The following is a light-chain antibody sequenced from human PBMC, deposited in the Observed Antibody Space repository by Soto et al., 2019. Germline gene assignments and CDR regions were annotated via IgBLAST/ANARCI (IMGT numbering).Light chain of an antibody. CDR1: QSVSSN. CDR3: QQYNNWPPWT. Sequence: EIVMTQSLATLSVSPGERATLSCRASQSVSSNLAWYQQKPGQAPRLLIYGASTRATGIPARFSGSGSGTESTLTISSLQSEDFAVYYCQQYNNWPPWTFGQGTKVEIK. J-gene: IGKJ1*01. CDR2: GAS. V-gene: IGKV3-15*01.